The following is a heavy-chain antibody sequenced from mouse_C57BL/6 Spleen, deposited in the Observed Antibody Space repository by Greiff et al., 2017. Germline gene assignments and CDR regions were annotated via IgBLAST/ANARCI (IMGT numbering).Heavy chain of an antibody. Sequence: LLLQPGALLVMPVASVQLSCKASVFTFTSYCMSWVKHRPGQGLEWIGEIDPSDSYTNYNQKFKGKSTLTVDKSSSTAYMQLSSLTSEDSAVYYCARGWLLRPAWFAYWGQGTLVTVSA. V-gene: IGHV1-69*01. CDR1: VFTFTSYC. J-gene: IGHJ3*01. CDR2: IDPSDSYT. D-gene: IGHD2-3*01. CDR3: ARGWLLRPAWFAY.